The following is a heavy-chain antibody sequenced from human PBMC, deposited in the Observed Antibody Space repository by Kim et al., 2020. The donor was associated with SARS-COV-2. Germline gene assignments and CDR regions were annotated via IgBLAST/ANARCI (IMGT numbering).Heavy chain of an antibody. CDR1: GYTFTSYY. Sequence: ASVKVSCKASGYTFTSYYMHWVRQAPGQGLEWMGIINPSGGSTSYAQKFQGRVTMTRDTSTSTVYMELSSLRSEDTAVYYCARDLWVVGPGAEGLVGAIRRGAFDIWGQGTMVTVSS. CDR3: ARDLWVVGPGAEGLVGAIRRGAFDI. CDR2: INPSGGST. D-gene: IGHD1-26*01. V-gene: IGHV1-46*01. J-gene: IGHJ3*02.